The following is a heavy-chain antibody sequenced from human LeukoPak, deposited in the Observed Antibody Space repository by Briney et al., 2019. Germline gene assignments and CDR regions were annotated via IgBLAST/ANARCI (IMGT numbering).Heavy chain of an antibody. D-gene: IGHD3-16*02. CDR1: VFSVSGDW. Sequence: GGSLRLSSAASVFSVSGDWMHCVRQAPREGLGWGSRINSDGTTTDYAHSVKGRVTLSRDNGRNKVYLQMSSLRADDTAIYYCARVSPYRVARLGALHIWGQGTKVTVSS. V-gene: IGHV3-74*01. CDR3: ARVSPYRVARLGALHI. J-gene: IGHJ3*02. CDR2: INSDGTTT.